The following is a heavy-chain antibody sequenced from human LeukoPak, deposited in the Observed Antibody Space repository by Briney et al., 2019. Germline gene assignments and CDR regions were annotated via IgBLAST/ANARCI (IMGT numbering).Heavy chain of an antibody. CDR3: ARGSLGVVVTVEYYFDF. CDR1: GFTFSSYE. V-gene: IGHV3-48*03. CDR2: ISSSGSTI. D-gene: IGHD2-15*01. J-gene: IGHJ4*02. Sequence: GGSLILSCAASGFTFSSYEMNWVRQAPGKGLEWVSYISSSGSTIYYADSVKGRFTISRDNAKNSLYLQMNSLRAEDTAVYYCARGSLGVVVTVEYYFDFWGQGTLVTVSS.